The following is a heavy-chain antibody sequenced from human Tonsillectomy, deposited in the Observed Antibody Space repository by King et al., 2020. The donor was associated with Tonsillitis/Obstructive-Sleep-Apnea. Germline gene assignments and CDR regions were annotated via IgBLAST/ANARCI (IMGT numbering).Heavy chain of an antibody. CDR3: TLRSSI. J-gene: IGHJ4*02. D-gene: IGHD5/OR15-5a*01. V-gene: IGHV3-15*05. Sequence: VQLVESGGGLVKPGESLRLSCVVSGFTFSNAWMSWVRQAPGKGLEWVGRIHTNADGGTIDSGAPVKGRFTISRDDSENTVYLQMNSLRTEDTAVYYCTLRSSIRGQGTLVTVSS. CDR2: IHTNADGGTI. CDR1: GFTFSNAW.